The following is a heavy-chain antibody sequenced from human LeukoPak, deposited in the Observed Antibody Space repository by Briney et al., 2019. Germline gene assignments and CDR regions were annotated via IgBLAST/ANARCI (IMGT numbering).Heavy chain of an antibody. D-gene: IGHD3-22*01. CDR3: ARDGYYDSSPIDS. CDR2: IKQDGSEK. J-gene: IGHJ4*02. CDR1: GFTFSSYW. Sequence: GGSLRLSCAASGFTFSSYWMSWVRQARAKGLEWVANIKQDGSEKYYVDSVKGRFTISRDNAKNSLYLQMNSLRAEDTAVYYCARDGYYDSSPIDSWGQGTLVTVSS. V-gene: IGHV3-7*04.